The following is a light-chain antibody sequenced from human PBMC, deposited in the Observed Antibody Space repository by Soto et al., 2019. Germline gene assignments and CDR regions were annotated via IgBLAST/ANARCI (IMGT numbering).Light chain of an antibody. CDR3: QHYYSTPVT. CDR2: WAS. V-gene: IGKV4-1*01. J-gene: IGKJ3*01. Sequence: DIVMTQSPDSLAVSLGERATINCKSSQSVLYSSNNKNYLAWYQQKPGQPPKLLIYWASTRESGVPDRFSGSGSGTDFTLTISSLQAEDVAVYYCQHYYSTPVTVGPGTKVDIK. CDR1: QSVLYSSNNKNY.